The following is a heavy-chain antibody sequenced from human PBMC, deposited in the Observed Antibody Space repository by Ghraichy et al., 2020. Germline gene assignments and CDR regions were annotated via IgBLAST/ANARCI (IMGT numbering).Heavy chain of an antibody. CDR2: IYPGDSDT. Sequence: GESLNISCKGSGYSFTSYWIGWVRQMPGKGLEWMGIIYPGDSDTRYSPSFQGQVTISADKSISTAYLQWSSLKASDTAMYYCARLNWGSGYYYYGMDVWGQGTTVTVSS. D-gene: IGHD7-27*01. CDR3: ARLNWGSGYYYYGMDV. V-gene: IGHV5-51*01. J-gene: IGHJ6*02. CDR1: GYSFTSYW.